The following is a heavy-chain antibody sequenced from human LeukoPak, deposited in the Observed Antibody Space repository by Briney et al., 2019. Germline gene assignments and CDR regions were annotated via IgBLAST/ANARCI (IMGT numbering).Heavy chain of an antibody. D-gene: IGHD1-26*01. CDR1: GFTFDDYA. V-gene: IGHV3-9*01. J-gene: IGHJ4*02. Sequence: GRSLRLSCAASGFTFDDYAMHWVRQAPGKSLEWVSGISWNSGSIGYADSVKGRFTISRDNAKNSLYLQMNSLRTEDTALYYCASLYSGSYSSDHWGQGTLVTVSS. CDR2: ISWNSGSI. CDR3: ASLYSGSYSSDH.